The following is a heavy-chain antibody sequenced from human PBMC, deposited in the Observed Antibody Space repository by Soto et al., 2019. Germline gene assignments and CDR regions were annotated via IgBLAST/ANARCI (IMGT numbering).Heavy chain of an antibody. D-gene: IGHD2-21*01. V-gene: IGHV4-39*01. J-gene: IGHJ5*01. CDR3: GRVVEGATRHTDFDS. CDR2: VYYSGGA. CDR1: GVSIHNSHSF. Sequence: LSLTCAVSGVSIHNSHSFWGWIRQPPGKGLEFIANVYYSGGAHYNPSFKSRVTISVDTATNQVSLRMSSVTAADTAVYFCGRVVEGATRHTDFDSWGQGTLVTVSS.